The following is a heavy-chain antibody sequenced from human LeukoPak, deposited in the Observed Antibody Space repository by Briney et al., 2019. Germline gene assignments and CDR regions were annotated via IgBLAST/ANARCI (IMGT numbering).Heavy chain of an antibody. CDR3: AKEIYGDPTGGRFQH. D-gene: IGHD4-17*01. Sequence: GGSLRLSCAASGFTFDDYGMSWVRQAPGKGLEWVSGINWNGGSTGYADSVEGRFTISRDNAKNSLYLQMNSLRAEDTAVYYCAKEIYGDPTGGRFQHWGQGTLVTVSS. V-gene: IGHV3-20*04. CDR2: INWNGGST. CDR1: GFTFDDYG. J-gene: IGHJ1*01.